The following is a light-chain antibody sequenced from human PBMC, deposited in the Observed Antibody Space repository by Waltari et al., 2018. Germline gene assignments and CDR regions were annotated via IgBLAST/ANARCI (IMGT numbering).Light chain of an antibody. CDR1: QSVRSN. CDR2: GAS. V-gene: IGKV3-15*01. CDR3: QQYNNWPPIT. J-gene: IGKJ5*01. Sequence: DIVMTQSPATLSVSPGGRATLSCRASQSVRSNLAWYQQKPGQAPRLLIYGASTRATGIPARFSGSGSGTEFTLTISSMQSEDFAVYYCQQYNNWPPITFGQGTRLEIK.